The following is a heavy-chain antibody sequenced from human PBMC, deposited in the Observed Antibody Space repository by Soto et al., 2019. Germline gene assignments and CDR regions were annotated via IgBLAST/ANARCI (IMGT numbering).Heavy chain of an antibody. CDR1: GGSMSSGDYY. D-gene: IGHD6-13*01. Sequence: SXTLSLTCTVSGGSMSSGDYYWSWIRQPPGKGLEWIGYIYYSGSTYYNPSLKSRVTISVDTSKNQFSLKLSSVTAADTAVYYCARGYLNDSSSWYYFDYWGQGTLVTVSS. CDR3: ARGYLNDSSSWYYFDY. CDR2: IYYSGST. V-gene: IGHV4-30-4*01. J-gene: IGHJ4*02.